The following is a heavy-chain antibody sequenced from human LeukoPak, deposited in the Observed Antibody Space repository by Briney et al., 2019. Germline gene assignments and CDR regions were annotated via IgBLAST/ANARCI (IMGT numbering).Heavy chain of an antibody. J-gene: IGHJ4*02. CDR3: AREGSSGTGIGYFDY. V-gene: IGHV4-59*01. D-gene: IGHD1-14*01. Sequence: SETLSLTCTVSGGSISSFYWSWIRQPPGKGLEWIGYIYYSGSTNYNPSLKSRVTISVDTSKNQFSLKLSSVTAADTAVYYCAREGSSGTGIGYFDYWGQGTLVTVSS. CDR1: GGSISSFY. CDR2: IYYSGST.